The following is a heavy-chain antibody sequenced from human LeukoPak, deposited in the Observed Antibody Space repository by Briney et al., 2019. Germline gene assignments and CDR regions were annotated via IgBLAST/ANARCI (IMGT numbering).Heavy chain of an antibody. Sequence: ASVKVSCKASGYTFTNYGISWVRQAPGQGLEWMGWISAYNGNTNYAQKFQGRVTMTRDTSTSTVYMELSSLRSDDTAVYYCARGGYYDSSGSFDPWGQGTLVTVSS. CDR3: ARGGYYDSSGSFDP. V-gene: IGHV1-18*01. CDR1: GYTFTNYG. CDR2: ISAYNGNT. J-gene: IGHJ5*02. D-gene: IGHD3-22*01.